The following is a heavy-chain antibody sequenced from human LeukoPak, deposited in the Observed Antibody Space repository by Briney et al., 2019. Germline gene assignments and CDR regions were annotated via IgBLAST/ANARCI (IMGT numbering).Heavy chain of an antibody. CDR3: ALGELLSWFDP. CDR2: ISSSGSTI. V-gene: IGHV3-48*03. Sequence: GGSLRLSCAASGFTFSSYEMNWVRQAPGKGLEWVSYISSSGSTIYYADSVKGRFTISRDNAKNSLYLQMNSLRAEDTAVYYCALGELLSWFDPWGQGTLVTVSS. D-gene: IGHD3-10*01. J-gene: IGHJ5*02. CDR1: GFTFSSYE.